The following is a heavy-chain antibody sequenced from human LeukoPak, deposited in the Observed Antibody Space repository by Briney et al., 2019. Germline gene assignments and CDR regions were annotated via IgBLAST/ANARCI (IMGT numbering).Heavy chain of an antibody. V-gene: IGHV3-9*01. CDR1: GFTFDDYA. CDR3: AKDTYYDILTGYSDAFDI. J-gene: IGHJ3*02. CDR2: ISWNSGSI. Sequence: GRSLRLSCAASGFTFDDYAMHWVRQAPGKGPEWVSGISWNSGSIGYADSVKGRFTISRDNAKNSLYLQMNSLRAEDTALYYCAKDTYYDILTGYSDAFDIWGQGTMVTVSS. D-gene: IGHD3-9*01.